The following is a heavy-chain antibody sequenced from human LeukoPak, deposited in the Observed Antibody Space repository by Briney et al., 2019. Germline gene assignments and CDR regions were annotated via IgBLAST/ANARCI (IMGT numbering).Heavy chain of an antibody. D-gene: IGHD1-26*01. Sequence: GGSLRLSCAASGFTFSSYWMSWVRQAPGKGLEWVANIKKDGSEKYYVDPVKGRFTISRDNAKKSLYLQMNSLRAEDTAVYYCARSLVVGATYPYHWGQGTLVTVSS. CDR3: ARSLVVGATYPYH. CDR2: IKKDGSEK. CDR1: GFTFSSYW. V-gene: IGHV3-7*01. J-gene: IGHJ5*02.